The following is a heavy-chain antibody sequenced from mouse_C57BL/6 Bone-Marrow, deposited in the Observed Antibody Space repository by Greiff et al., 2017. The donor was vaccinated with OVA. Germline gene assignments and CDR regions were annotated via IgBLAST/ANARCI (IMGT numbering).Heavy chain of an antibody. CDR3: ATGVVAKCAY. D-gene: IGHD1-1*01. CDR2: INPNNGGT. CDR1: GYTFTDYY. V-gene: IGHV1-26*01. J-gene: IGHJ3*01. Sequence: VQLQQSGPELVKPGASVKISCKASGYTFTDYYMNWVKQSHGKSLEWIGDINPNNGGTSYNQKFKGKATLTVDKSSSTAYMELRSLTSEDSAVYYCATGVVAKCAYWGQGTLVTVSA.